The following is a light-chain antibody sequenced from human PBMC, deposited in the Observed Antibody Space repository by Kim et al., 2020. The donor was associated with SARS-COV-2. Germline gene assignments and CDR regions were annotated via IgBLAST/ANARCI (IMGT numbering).Light chain of an antibody. CDR3: QQSYSTFWT. CDR2: AAS. V-gene: IGKV1-39*01. CDR1: QSITTS. Sequence: ASLGDRVTITCRASQSITTSLNWYQHKPGKAPKLLISAASSLQSGVPSRFSGSGSGTDFTLTISSLQPEDFATYYCQQSYSTFWTFGQGTKVDIK. J-gene: IGKJ1*01.